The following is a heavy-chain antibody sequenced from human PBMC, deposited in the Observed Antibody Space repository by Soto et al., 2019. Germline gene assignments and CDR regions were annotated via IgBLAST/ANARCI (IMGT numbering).Heavy chain of an antibody. CDR2: ISAYNGNT. J-gene: IGHJ4*02. Sequence: GASVKVSCKASGYTFTGYGISWVRQAPGQGLEWMGWISAYNGNTNYAQKLQGRVTMTTDTSTSTAYMELRSLRSDDTAVYYCARAPDPGLRCFDWTFDYWGQGTLVTVSS. D-gene: IGHD3-9*01. CDR1: GYTFTGYG. CDR3: ARAPDPGLRCFDWTFDY. V-gene: IGHV1-18*01.